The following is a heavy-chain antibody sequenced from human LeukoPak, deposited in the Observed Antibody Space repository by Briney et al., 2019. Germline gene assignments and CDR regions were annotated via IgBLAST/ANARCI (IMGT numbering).Heavy chain of an antibody. D-gene: IGHD3-10*01. J-gene: IGHJ5*02. V-gene: IGHV4-38-2*02. CDR1: GYSISSGYY. CDR3: AREYRVTMVRGPQSRPNWFDP. Sequence: PSETLSLTCTVSGYSISSGYYWGWIRQPPGKGLEWIGSIYHSGSTYYNPSLKSRVTISVDTSKNQFSLKLSSVTAADTAVYYCAREYRVTMVRGPQSRPNWFDPWGQGTLVTVSS. CDR2: IYHSGST.